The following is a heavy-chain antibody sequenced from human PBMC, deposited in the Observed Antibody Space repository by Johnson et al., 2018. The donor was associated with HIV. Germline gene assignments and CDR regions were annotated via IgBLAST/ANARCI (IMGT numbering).Heavy chain of an antibody. CDR3: GKDRVAAAGTGAFDS. CDR2: ISGSGGST. CDR1: GFTVSSNY. V-gene: IGHV3-23*04. Sequence: VQLVESGGGLMQPGGSLRLSCAASGFTVSSNYMSWVRQAPGKGLEWVSAISGSGGSTYYADSVKGRFTISRDNSKNTLYLQMNSLRAEDTAVYYCGKDRVAAAGTGAFDSWGQGTMVTVSS. D-gene: IGHD6-13*01. J-gene: IGHJ3*02.